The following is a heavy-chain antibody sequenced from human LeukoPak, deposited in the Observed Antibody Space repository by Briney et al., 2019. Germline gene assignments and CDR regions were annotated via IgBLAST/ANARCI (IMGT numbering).Heavy chain of an antibody. V-gene: IGHV1-2*02. CDR1: GYTFTGYY. D-gene: IGHD2-21*02. CDR2: INPNSGGT. Sequence: ASVKVSCKASGYTFTGYYMHWVRQAPGQGLEWMGWINPNSGGTNYAQKFQGRVTMTRDTSISTAYMELSRLRSDDTAVYYCARPAAYCGGDCYSNGLNWFDPWGQGTLVTVSP. J-gene: IGHJ5*02. CDR3: ARPAAYCGGDCYSNGLNWFDP.